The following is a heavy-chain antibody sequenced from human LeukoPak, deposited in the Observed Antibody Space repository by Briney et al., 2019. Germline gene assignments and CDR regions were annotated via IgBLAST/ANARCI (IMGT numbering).Heavy chain of an antibody. J-gene: IGHJ4*02. D-gene: IGHD3-10*01. CDR3: ARDGISLVRGLIYDY. V-gene: IGHV3-48*01. Sequence: GGSLRLSCAASGFAFSTYTMSWVRQAPGKGLEWVSYISSSSTTISYADSVKGRFTISRDNAKNSLYLQMSSLRAEDTAVYYCARDGISLVRGLIYDYWGQGTLVTVSS. CDR1: GFAFSTYT. CDR2: ISSSSTTI.